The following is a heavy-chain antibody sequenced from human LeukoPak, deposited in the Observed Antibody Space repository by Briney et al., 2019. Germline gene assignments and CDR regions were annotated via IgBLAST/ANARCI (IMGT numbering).Heavy chain of an antibody. V-gene: IGHV4-59*01. Sequence: SETLSLTCTVSGGSISSYYWSWIRQPPGKGLEWIGYIYYSGSTNYNPSLKSRVTISVDTSKNQFSLKLSSVTAADTAVYYCARVMYYYGSSGYGYWYFDLWGRGTLVTVSS. D-gene: IGHD3-22*01. CDR3: ARVMYYYGSSGYGYWYFDL. J-gene: IGHJ2*01. CDR2: IYYSGST. CDR1: GGSISSYY.